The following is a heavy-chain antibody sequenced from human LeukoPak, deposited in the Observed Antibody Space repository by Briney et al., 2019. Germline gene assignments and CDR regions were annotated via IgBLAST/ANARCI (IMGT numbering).Heavy chain of an antibody. Sequence: PSETLSLTCTVSDDSITMYYWTWIRQPPGKVLEWIGYVDHTGSTKFNPSLNGRVSISRDTSNNFFSLRLRSVTAADTAVYFCARGRVSSSTWYSTYYYYFYMDVWGKGTTVTVSS. V-gene: IGHV4-59*01. CDR3: ARGRVSSSTWYSTYYYYFYMDV. CDR2: VDHTGST. J-gene: IGHJ6*03. D-gene: IGHD1-1*01. CDR1: DDSITMYY.